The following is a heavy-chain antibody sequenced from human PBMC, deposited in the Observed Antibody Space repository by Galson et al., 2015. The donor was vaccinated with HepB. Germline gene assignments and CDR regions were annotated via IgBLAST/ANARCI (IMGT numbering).Heavy chain of an antibody. Sequence: SLRLSCAASGFTFRSNALSWVRQGPGKGLEWVAAISGSGATIHYADSVKGRFTISRDNSKNTVYVEMNSLRVEDTAVYYCAKGGGVSEGTLERIDYWGQGTLVTVSS. CDR3: AKGGGVSEGTLERIDY. CDR2: ISGSGATI. CDR1: GFTFRSNA. V-gene: IGHV3-23*01. J-gene: IGHJ4*02. D-gene: IGHD1-1*01.